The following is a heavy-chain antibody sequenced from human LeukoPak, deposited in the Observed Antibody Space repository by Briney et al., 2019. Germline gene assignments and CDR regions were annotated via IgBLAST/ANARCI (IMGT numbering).Heavy chain of an antibody. CDR3: ARDFDQYSGRFGGFGHDF. J-gene: IGHJ4*02. V-gene: IGHV1-18*01. Sequence: ASVKVSCKASGYTFISYGISWVRQAPGQGLEWMGWISAYNGNTNYAQRLQGRVTMTTDTSTSTAYMELRSLRSDDTAVYYCARDFDQYSGRFGGFGHDFWGQGTLVTVSS. CDR2: ISAYNGNT. D-gene: IGHD1-26*01. CDR1: GYTFISYG.